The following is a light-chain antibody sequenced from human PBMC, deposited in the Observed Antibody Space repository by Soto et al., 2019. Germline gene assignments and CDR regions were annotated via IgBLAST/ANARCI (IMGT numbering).Light chain of an antibody. J-gene: IGKJ5*01. CDR2: GAS. Sequence: EIVLTQSPGTLSLSPGERATLSCRASQSVSSSYLAWYQQKPGQAPRLLIYGASSRATGIPDRFSGSGSATGFTLTINRLEPEDFAVYYCQQYGSSPITFGQGTRLEIK. V-gene: IGKV3-20*01. CDR3: QQYGSSPIT. CDR1: QSVSSSY.